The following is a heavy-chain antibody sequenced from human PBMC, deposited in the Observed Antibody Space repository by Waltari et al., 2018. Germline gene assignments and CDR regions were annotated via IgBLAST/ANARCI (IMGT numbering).Heavy chain of an antibody. Sequence: QLQLQESGSGLVKPSQTLSLTCAVSGGSISSGGYSWSWIRQPPGKGQQWIGYIYHSACTYYTPSLKSRVTIPVDRSKNQFSLKLSSVTAADTAVYYCARGFTIFVGWFDPWGQGTLVTVSS. CDR3: ARGFTIFVGWFDP. V-gene: IGHV4-30-2*01. CDR2: IYHSACT. CDR1: GGSISSGGYS. J-gene: IGHJ5*02. D-gene: IGHD3-3*01.